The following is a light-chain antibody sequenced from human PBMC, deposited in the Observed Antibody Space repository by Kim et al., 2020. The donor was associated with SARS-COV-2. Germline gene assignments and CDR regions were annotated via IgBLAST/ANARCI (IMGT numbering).Light chain of an antibody. V-gene: IGKV3-20*01. CDR3: QQYGRSAST. CDR2: GAS. CDR1: QSVSSNY. Sequence: EIVLTQSPGTLSLSPGERATLSCRASQSVSSNYLAWYQHKPGQAPRLLIYGASSRATGIPARFSGSGSGTDFSLTISRLEPEDFAVYYCQQYGRSASTFGGGTKVDIK. J-gene: IGKJ4*01.